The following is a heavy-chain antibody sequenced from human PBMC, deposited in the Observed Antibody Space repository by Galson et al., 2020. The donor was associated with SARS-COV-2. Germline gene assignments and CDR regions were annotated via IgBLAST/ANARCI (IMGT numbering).Heavy chain of an antibody. J-gene: IGHJ3*02. Sequence: GGSLRLSCAASGFTFTNYAMHWVRQPPGKGLEWLTVISHNGNIHVYADSVKGRFTISRDNSGNMVFLQIVSLRPDDTALYYCTRDVSGGASDIWGQGTMVTVSS. CDR3: TRDVSGGASDI. CDR1: GFTFTNYA. D-gene: IGHD1-26*01. CDR2: ISHNGNIH. V-gene: IGHV3-30-3*01.